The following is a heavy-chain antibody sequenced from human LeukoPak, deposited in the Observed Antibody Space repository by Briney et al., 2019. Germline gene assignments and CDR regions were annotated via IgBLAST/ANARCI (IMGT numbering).Heavy chain of an antibody. V-gene: IGHV4-59*08. CDR1: GGSISSYY. Sequence: PSETLSLTCTVSGGSISSYYWSWIRQSPGKGLECIGYIYYSGSTTYNPSLKSRVTISVDTSKNQFSLKLNSVTAADTAVYYCARRGYSNGSFDSWGQGTLVTVSS. D-gene: IGHD6-19*01. J-gene: IGHJ4*02. CDR2: IYYSGST. CDR3: ARRGYSNGSFDS.